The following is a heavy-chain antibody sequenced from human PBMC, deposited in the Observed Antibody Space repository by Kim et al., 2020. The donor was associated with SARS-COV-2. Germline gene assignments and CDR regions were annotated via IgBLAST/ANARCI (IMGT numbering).Heavy chain of an antibody. V-gene: IGHV1-69*13. CDR3: ARAGLWEKPYSSSWFNGGNYYYYGMDV. CDR1: GGTFSSCA. J-gene: IGHJ6*02. CDR2: IIPIFGTA. D-gene: IGHD6-13*01. Sequence: SVKVSCKASGGTFSSCAISWVRQAPGQGLEWMGGIIPIFGTANYAQKFQGRVTITADESTSTAYMELSSLRSEDTAVYYCARAGLWEKPYSSSWFNGGNYYYYGMDVWGQGTTVTVSS.